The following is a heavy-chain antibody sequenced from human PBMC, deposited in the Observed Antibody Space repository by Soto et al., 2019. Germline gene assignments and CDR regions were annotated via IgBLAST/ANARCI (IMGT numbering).Heavy chain of an antibody. D-gene: IGHD2-15*01. Sequence: QVQLVQSGAEVKKSGASMKVSCKASGYTFTSYAMHWVRQAPGQRLEWMGWINAGNGNTKYSQKFQGRVTITRDTSASTAYMELSSLRSEDTAVYYCARVADCSRGSCYALGYWRQGTLVTVSS. J-gene: IGHJ4*02. CDR3: ARVADCSRGSCYALGY. CDR2: INAGNGNT. V-gene: IGHV1-3*01. CDR1: GYTFTSYA.